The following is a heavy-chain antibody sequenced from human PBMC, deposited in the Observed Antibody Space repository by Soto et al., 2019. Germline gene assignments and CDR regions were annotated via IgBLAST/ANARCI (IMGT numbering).Heavy chain of an antibody. J-gene: IGHJ4*02. CDR1: GFTFSSYA. CDR3: AKDLGVVGVAEPY. Sequence: EVQLLESGGGLVQPGGSLRLSCAASGFTFSSYAMSWVRQAPGKGLEWVSAISGSGGSTYYADSVKGRFTISRDNSKTTLYLQMNGLRAEETAVYYCAKDLGVVGVAEPYGGKGPLVTVSS. D-gene: IGHD2-15*01. V-gene: IGHV3-23*01. CDR2: ISGSGGST.